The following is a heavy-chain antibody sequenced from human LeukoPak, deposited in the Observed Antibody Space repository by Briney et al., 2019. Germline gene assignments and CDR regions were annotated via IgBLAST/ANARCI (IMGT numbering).Heavy chain of an antibody. D-gene: IGHD5-12*01. J-gene: IGHJ3*02. Sequence: GGSLRLSCAASGFTFSSYWMQWVRQAPGKGLVWVSRLSPDGSSTTSADSVKGRFTISRDNAKNSLYLQMNSLRAEDTAVYYCARPLSGYSGYDYVDAFDIWGQGTMVTVSS. V-gene: IGHV3-74*01. CDR2: LSPDGSST. CDR1: GFTFSSYW. CDR3: ARPLSGYSGYDYVDAFDI.